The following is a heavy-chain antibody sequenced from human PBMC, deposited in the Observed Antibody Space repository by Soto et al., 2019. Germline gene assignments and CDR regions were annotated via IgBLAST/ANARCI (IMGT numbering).Heavy chain of an antibody. J-gene: IGHJ6*02. CDR3: ARQGFGALHGLVDV. CDR1: VASFGVYS. Sequence: GLLQGPGPGRVRPSETLSLSCPVSVASFGVYSWGGIRRPQGKELGGMGYVSPIWGSAYNPSLPSRVAISLDTSKSPFSLELTSVTATDTAVYYFARQGFGALHGLVDVWGQGTTVTVSS. CDR2: VSPIWGS. V-gene: IGHV4-59*08. D-gene: IGHD3-10*01.